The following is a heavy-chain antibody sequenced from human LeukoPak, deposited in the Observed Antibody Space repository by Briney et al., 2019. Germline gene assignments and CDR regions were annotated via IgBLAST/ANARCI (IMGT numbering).Heavy chain of an antibody. V-gene: IGHV4-4*07. CDR2: IYTSGST. CDR3: ARMDDCGSTDCSAFDY. Sequence: SETLSLTCTVSGGSISGYYWSWIRQPAGKGLEWLGRIYTSGSTNYNPSLTSRVTMSVDTSKNQFSLKLSSVTAADTAVYYCARMDDCGSTDCSAFDYWGQGTLVPVSS. D-gene: IGHD2-2*01. CDR1: GGSISGYY. J-gene: IGHJ4*02.